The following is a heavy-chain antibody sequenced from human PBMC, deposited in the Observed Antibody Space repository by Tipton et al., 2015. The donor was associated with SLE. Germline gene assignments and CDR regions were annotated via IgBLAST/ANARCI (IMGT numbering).Heavy chain of an antibody. CDR2: ISSSSTI. CDR1: GFTSSDSY. J-gene: IGHJ4*02. V-gene: IGHV3-69-1*01. D-gene: IGHD4-23*01. Sequence: GSLRLSCAASGFTSSDSYMNWVRQAPGKGLECVSSISSSSTIYYADSVKGRFTISRDNAKNSLFLQMNSLRAEDTALYYCAKDDSGGNSGKFDYWGQGTLVAVSS. CDR3: AKDDSGGNSGKFDY.